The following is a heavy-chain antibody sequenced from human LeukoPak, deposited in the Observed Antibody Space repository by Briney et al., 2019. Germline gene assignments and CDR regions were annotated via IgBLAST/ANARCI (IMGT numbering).Heavy chain of an antibody. CDR1: GFTFSSYW. CDR3: ARGPGYAHDAFDI. V-gene: IGHV3-74*01. CDR2: INTDGSST. Sequence: PGGSLRLSCAASGFTFSSYWMHWVRQAPGKGLVWVSRINTDGSSTSYADSVKGRFTISRDNAKNTLYLQMDSLRAEDTAVYYCARGPGYAHDAFDIWGQGTMVTVSS. J-gene: IGHJ3*02. D-gene: IGHD5-18*01.